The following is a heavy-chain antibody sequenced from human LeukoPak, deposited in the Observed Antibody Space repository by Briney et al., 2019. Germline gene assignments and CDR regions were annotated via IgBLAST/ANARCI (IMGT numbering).Heavy chain of an antibody. CDR3: ATDGNYYDSSGYYKR. Sequence: GASVKVSCKVSGYTLPELSMHWVRQAPGKGLEGMGGFDAEDGETIYAQKFQGRVTMTEETSTDTAYMELSSLTSEDTAVYYCATDGNYYDSSGYYKRWGQGTLVTVSS. V-gene: IGHV1-24*01. CDR1: GYTLPELS. D-gene: IGHD3-22*01. CDR2: FDAEDGET. J-gene: IGHJ4*02.